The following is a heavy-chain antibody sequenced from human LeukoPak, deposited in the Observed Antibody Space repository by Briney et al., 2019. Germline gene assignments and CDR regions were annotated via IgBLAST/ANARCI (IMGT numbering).Heavy chain of an antibody. V-gene: IGHV3-23*01. CDR3: AKRGYSSSWYGDIDY. CDR2: ISGSGGST. Sequence: SGGSLRLSCAAAGFTFSSYAMSWVRQAPGKGLEWVSAISGSGGSTYYADSVKGRFTISRDNSKNTLYLQMNSLRAEDTAVYYCAKRGYSSSWYGDIDYWGQGTLVIVSS. D-gene: IGHD6-13*01. CDR1: GFTFSSYA. J-gene: IGHJ4*02.